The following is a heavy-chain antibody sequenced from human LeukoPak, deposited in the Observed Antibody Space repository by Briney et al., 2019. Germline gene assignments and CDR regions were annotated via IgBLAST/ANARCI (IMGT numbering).Heavy chain of an antibody. V-gene: IGHV1-46*01. Sequence: GASVKVSCKASGYTFTSYYMHWVRQAPGQGLEWMGIINPSSGSTSYAQKFQGRVTMTRDTSTSTVYMELSSLRSEDTAVYYCARYARPWGFDYWGQGTLVTVSS. J-gene: IGHJ4*02. D-gene: IGHD7-27*01. CDR3: ARYARPWGFDY. CDR2: INPSSGST. CDR1: GYTFTSYY.